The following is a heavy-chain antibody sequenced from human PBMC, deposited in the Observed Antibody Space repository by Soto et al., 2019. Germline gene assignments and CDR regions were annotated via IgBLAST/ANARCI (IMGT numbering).Heavy chain of an antibody. CDR2: ISPNSGDT. CDR1: GYTFTGYY. CDR3: AREDAIFGVVINSLDY. Sequence: QVQLVQSAAEVKKPGASMKVSCKASGYTFTGYYMHWVRQAPGQGLEWMGWISPNSGDTNYAQKFRGRVTMTRDMAISTAYMELSRLRSDDTAVYYCAREDAIFGVVINSLDYWGQGTLVTVSS. V-gene: IGHV1-2*02. J-gene: IGHJ4*02. D-gene: IGHD3-3*01.